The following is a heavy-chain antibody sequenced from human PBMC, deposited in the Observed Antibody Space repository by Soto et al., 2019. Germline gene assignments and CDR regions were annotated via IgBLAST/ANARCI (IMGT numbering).Heavy chain of an antibody. J-gene: IGHJ5*02. CDR3: ARGGILVRGVISWFDP. D-gene: IGHD3-10*01. CDR2: INHSGST. CDR1: GGSFNGYY. Sequence: SETLSLTCAVYGGSFNGYYWSWIRQPPGKGLEWIGEINHSGSTNYNPSLKSRVTISVDTSKNQFSLKLSSLTAADTAVYYCARGGILVRGVISWFDPWGQGTLVTVSS. V-gene: IGHV4-34*01.